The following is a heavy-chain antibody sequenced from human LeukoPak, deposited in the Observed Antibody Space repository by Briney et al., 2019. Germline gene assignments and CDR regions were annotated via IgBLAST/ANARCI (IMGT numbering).Heavy chain of an antibody. Sequence: SETLSLTCAVYGGSFSGYYWSWIRQPPGKGLEWIGEINHSGSTNYNPSLKSRVTISVDTSKNQFSLKLSSVTAADTAVYYCARTCGGDCYSDFDCWGQGALVTVSS. J-gene: IGHJ4*02. CDR3: ARTCGGDCYSDFDC. D-gene: IGHD2-21*02. CDR1: GGSFSGYY. CDR2: INHSGST. V-gene: IGHV4-34*01.